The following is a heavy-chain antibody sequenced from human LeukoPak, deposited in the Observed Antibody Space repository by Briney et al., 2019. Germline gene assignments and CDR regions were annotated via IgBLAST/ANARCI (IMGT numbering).Heavy chain of an antibody. D-gene: IGHD4-17*01. V-gene: IGHV3-74*01. J-gene: IGHJ3*02. CDR2: ISSDGSDT. CDR1: GFTFSSYW. CDR3: AKEKTTVTSRGAFEI. Sequence: GGSLRLSCAASGFTFSSYWMHWVRQAPGKGLVWVSRISSDGSDTTYADSVKGRFSISRDNSKDTFYLQMNSLTPEDTAVYYCAKEKTTVTSRGAFEIWGHGAMVTVSS.